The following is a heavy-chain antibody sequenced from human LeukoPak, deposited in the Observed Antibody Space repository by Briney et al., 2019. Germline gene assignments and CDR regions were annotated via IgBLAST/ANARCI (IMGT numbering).Heavy chain of an antibody. J-gene: IGHJ4*02. CDR2: ISYDGSNK. CDR3: TTGGSFYEGFDY. CDR1: GFTFSSYA. Sequence: GGSLRLSCAASGFTFSSYAMHWVRQAPGKGLEWVAVISYDGSNKYYADSVKGRFTISRDNSKNTLYLQMNSLRAEDTAVYYCTTGGSFYEGFDYWGQGTLVTVSS. V-gene: IGHV3-30-3*01. D-gene: IGHD1-26*01.